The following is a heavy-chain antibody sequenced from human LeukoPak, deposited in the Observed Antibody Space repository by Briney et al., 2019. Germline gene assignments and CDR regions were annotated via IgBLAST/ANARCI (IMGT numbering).Heavy chain of an antibody. CDR3: ATYSRSSGWFDP. Sequence: TGGSLRLSCAASGFTFSTYWMSWVRQAPGKGLEWVASIKEDGGEKNYVDSVKGRFTISRDNARNSLHLQMNSLRTEDTAMYYCATYSRSSGWFDPRGQGTLVPSPQ. D-gene: IGHD4-11*01. J-gene: IGHJ5*02. CDR2: IKEDGGEK. V-gene: IGHV3-7*01. CDR1: GFTFSTYW.